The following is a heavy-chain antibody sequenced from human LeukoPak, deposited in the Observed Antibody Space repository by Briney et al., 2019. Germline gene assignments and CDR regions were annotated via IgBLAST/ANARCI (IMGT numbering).Heavy chain of an antibody. J-gene: IGHJ4*02. D-gene: IGHD2-2*01. CDR3: AKDLYCSSASCPNFDY. CDR2: ISGSGGST. CDR1: GFTFSSYA. Sequence: GGSLRLSCAASGFTFSSYAMSWVRQAPGKGLEWVSAISGSGGSTYYADSVKGRFTISRDNSKNTLYLQMNSLRAEDTAVYYCAKDLYCSSASCPNFDYWGQGTLVTVSS. V-gene: IGHV3-23*01.